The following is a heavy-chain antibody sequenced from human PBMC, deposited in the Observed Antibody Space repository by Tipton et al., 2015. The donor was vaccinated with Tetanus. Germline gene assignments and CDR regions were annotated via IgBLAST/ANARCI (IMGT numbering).Heavy chain of an antibody. J-gene: IGHJ4*02. Sequence: LVKLTQTLSLTCTVSGDSISSGGYYWSWIRQHPGKGLEWIGDIYYSGSTYYNPSLKSRVTISVDTSKNQFSLKLNSVTAADTAVYYCARDQARGARGWNYFDYWGQGTLVTVSS. CDR3: ARDQARGARGWNYFDY. CDR1: GDSISSGGYY. D-gene: IGHD1-26*01. V-gene: IGHV4-31*03. CDR2: IYYSGST.